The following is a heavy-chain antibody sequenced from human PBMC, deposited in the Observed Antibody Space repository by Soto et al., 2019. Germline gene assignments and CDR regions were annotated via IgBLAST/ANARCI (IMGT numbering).Heavy chain of an antibody. J-gene: IGHJ4*02. D-gene: IGHD4-17*01. V-gene: IGHV3-48*02. CDR3: AIGHPYGDLGPADY. CDR1: GFTFSSYS. CDR2: ISSSSSNI. Sequence: EVQLVESGGGLVQPGGSLRLSCAASGFTFSSYSMTWVRQAPGKGLEWVAYISSSSSNIYYADSVKGRFTISRDNAKNYLSKHMNSLRDEDTAVYYWAIGHPYGDLGPADYWGQGTLVTVSS.